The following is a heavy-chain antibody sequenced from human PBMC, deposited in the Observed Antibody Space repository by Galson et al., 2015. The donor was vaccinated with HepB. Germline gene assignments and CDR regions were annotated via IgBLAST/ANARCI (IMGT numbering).Heavy chain of an antibody. V-gene: IGHV3-23*01. Sequence: SLRLSCAASGFTFSSYAMSWVRQAPGKGLEWVSAISGSGGSTYYADSVKGRFTISRDNSKNTLYLQMNGLRAEDTAVYYCAKEATHGGYSSSWPGDYFDYWGQGTLVTVSS. CDR1: GFTFSSYA. D-gene: IGHD6-13*01. CDR2: ISGSGGST. J-gene: IGHJ4*02. CDR3: AKEATHGGYSSSWPGDYFDY.